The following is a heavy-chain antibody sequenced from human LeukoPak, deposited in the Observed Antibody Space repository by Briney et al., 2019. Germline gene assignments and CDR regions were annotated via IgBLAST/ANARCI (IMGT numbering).Heavy chain of an antibody. CDR1: GFTFSSYG. CDR2: ISYDGSNK. CDR3: AKDFDY. J-gene: IGHJ4*02. Sequence: GRSLRLSCAASGFTFSSYGMHWVRQASGKGLEWVAVISYDGSNKYYADSVKGRFTFSRDNSKNTLYLQMNSLRAEDTAVYYCAKDFDYWGQGTLVTVSS. V-gene: IGHV3-30*18.